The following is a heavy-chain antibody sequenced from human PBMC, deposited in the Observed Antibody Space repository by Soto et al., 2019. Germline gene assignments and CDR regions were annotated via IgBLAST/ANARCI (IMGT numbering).Heavy chain of an antibody. D-gene: IGHD2-15*01. CDR1: GYTLTELS. Sequence: QVQLVQSGAEVKKPGASVKVSCKVSGYTLTELSMHWVRQAPGKGLEWMGGFDPEDGETIYAQKFQGRVTMTEDTATDTAYMELSSLRSEDTAVYYCATGRYCSGGSCYSFDYWGQGTLVTVSS. J-gene: IGHJ4*02. V-gene: IGHV1-24*01. CDR3: ATGRYCSGGSCYSFDY. CDR2: FDPEDGET.